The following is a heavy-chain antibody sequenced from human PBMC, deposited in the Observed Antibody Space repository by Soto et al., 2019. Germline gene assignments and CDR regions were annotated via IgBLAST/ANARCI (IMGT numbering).Heavy chain of an antibody. J-gene: IGHJ5*02. D-gene: IGHD2-2*01. Sequence: VEGSCQASGGTFHRHTISWGRQGPGQGLEWMGRIIPILGIANYAQKFQGRVTITADKSTSTAYMGLSSLRSEDTAVYYCARDLGSSTTGNWFDPWGQGTLVTVSS. CDR3: ARDLGSSTTGNWFDP. CDR1: GGTFHRHT. CDR2: IIPILGIA. V-gene: IGHV1-69*04.